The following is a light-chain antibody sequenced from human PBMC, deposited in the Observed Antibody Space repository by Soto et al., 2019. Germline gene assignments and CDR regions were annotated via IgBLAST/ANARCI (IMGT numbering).Light chain of an antibody. Sequence: EIVMTQSPATLSVSPGERATLSCRASQSVSSNLAWYQQKPGQAPRLLIYGASTRATGIPARFSGSGSGTEFTLTISSLQSEDFAVYYCQQYNNWPNTFGQGTNVDIK. CDR1: QSVSSN. V-gene: IGKV3-15*01. CDR2: GAS. CDR3: QQYNNWPNT. J-gene: IGKJ1*01.